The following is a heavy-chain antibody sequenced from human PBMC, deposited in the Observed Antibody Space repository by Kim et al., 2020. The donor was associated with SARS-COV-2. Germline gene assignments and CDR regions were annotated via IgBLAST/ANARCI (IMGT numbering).Heavy chain of an antibody. CDR1: GGSISSGGYY. V-gene: IGHV4-31*03. J-gene: IGHJ3*02. D-gene: IGHD2-8*02. CDR2: IYYSGST. Sequence: SETLSLTCTVSGGSISSGGYYWSWIRQHPGKGLEGIGYIYYSGSTYYNPSLKSRVTISVDTSKNQFSLKLSSVTAADTAVYYCAGARKDIVLVVYAMGAFDIWGQGTLGTVSS. CDR3: AGARKDIVLVVYAMGAFDI.